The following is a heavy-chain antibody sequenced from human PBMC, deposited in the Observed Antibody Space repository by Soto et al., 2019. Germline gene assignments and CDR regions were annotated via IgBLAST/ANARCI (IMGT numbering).Heavy chain of an antibody. V-gene: IGHV3-23*01. CDR1: GFTFSSYA. Sequence: EVQLLESGGGLVQPGGSLRLSCAASGFTFSSYAMSWVRQAPGKGLEWVSVISGGGNRIYYADSVKGRFTLSRDNSKNTLYLQMNSLRDEDTAIYYCAKERRLERGDFDYWGQGTLVTVSS. CDR3: AKERRLERGDFDY. CDR2: ISGGGNRI. J-gene: IGHJ4*02. D-gene: IGHD1-1*01.